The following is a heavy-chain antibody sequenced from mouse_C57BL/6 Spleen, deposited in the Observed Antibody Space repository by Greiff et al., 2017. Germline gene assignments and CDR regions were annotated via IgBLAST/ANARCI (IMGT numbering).Heavy chain of an antibody. D-gene: IGHD3-2*02. V-gene: IGHV1-53*01. J-gene: IGHJ2*01. CDR1: GYTFTSYW. CDR3: ARTRDSSGLFFDY. Sequence: VKLQQPGTELVKPGASVKLSCKASGYTFTSYWMHWVKQRPGQGLEWIGNINPSNGGTNYNEKFKSKATLTVDKSSSTAYMQLSSLTSEDSAVYYCARTRDSSGLFFDYWGQGTTLTVSS. CDR2: INPSNGGT.